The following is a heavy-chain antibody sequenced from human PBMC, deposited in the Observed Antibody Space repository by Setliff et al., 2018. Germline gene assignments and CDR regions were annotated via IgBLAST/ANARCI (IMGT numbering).Heavy chain of an antibody. J-gene: IGHJ4*02. CDR1: GLTFSIYA. CDR3: AKGNNWNYVPGDYFDF. Sequence: GGSLRLSCAASGLTFSIYAMSWVRQAPGKGLEWVSVISGSGSITYQADSVKGRFTISRDNSKNMLYLQLNSPRAEDTAVYYCAKGNNWNYVPGDYFDFWGQGTLVTVSS. D-gene: IGHD1-7*01. V-gene: IGHV3-23*01. CDR2: ISGSGSIT.